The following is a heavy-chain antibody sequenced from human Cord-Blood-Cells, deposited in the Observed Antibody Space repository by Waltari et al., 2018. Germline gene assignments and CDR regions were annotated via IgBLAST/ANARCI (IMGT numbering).Heavy chain of an antibody. CDR2: INHSGST. Sequence: QVQLQQWGAGLLKPSETLSLTCAVYGGSFSGYYWSWIRQPPGKGLEWIGEINHSGSTNYNPSLKSRVTISVDTSKNQFSLKLRSVTAADTAVYYCASGTTTVTTEFDPWGQGTLVTVSS. V-gene: IGHV4-34*01. CDR1: GGSFSGYY. J-gene: IGHJ5*02. D-gene: IGHD4-17*01. CDR3: ASGTTTVTTEFDP.